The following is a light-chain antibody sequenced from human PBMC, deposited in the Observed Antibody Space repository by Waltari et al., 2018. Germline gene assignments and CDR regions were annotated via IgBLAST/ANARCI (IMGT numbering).Light chain of an antibody. Sequence: EIVLTQSPATLSLSPGERATLSCRASQSVSNYLAWYQQKPGQAPRLLIYEASNRATGIPARFSGSVSATDFTLTISSLEPEDFAVYYCQQRGNWPITFGQGTRLEIK. CDR1: QSVSNY. V-gene: IGKV3-11*01. J-gene: IGKJ5*01. CDR2: EAS. CDR3: QQRGNWPIT.